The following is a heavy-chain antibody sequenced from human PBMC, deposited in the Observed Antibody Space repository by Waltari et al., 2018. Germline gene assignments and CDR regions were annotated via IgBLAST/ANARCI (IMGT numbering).Heavy chain of an antibody. V-gene: IGHV3-23*01. D-gene: IGHD6-6*01. CDR2: MTASGLM. CDR3: AKDEGARLAPTFGMDA. Sequence: EMQLLESVGGLVQPGGSLRLSCAASIFPFSPYPMHWVRQAPGKGLEWVAVMTASGLMDYGDSVKGRFTISRDNSKNTLYLQMYRLRVEDTATYYCAKDEGARLAPTFGMDAWGQGTTVIVSS. CDR1: IFPFSPYP. J-gene: IGHJ6*02.